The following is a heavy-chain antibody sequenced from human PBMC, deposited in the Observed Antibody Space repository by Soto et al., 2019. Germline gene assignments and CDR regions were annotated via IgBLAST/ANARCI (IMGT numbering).Heavy chain of an antibody. V-gene: IGHV1-18*04. CDR3: ARPPNPWEPYAFHL. CDR1: GYTFTSYG. D-gene: IGHD1-26*01. CDR2: ISAYNGNT. Sequence: ASVKVSCKASGYTFTSYGISWVRQAPGQGLEWMGWISAYNGNTNYAQKLQGRVTMTTDTSTSTAYMELRSLRSDDTAVYYCARPPNPWEPYAFHLWGHGTLVTVSS. J-gene: IGHJ4*03.